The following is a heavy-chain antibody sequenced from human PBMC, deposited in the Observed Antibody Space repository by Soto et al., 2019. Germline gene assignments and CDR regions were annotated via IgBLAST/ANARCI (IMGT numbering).Heavy chain of an antibody. Sequence: ASVKVSCKASGYTFTSYAMHWVRQAPGQRLEWMGWINPNSGGTNYAQKFQGWVTMTRDTSISTAYMELSRLRSDDTAVYYCARGDSWYYYDSSGYSYFDYWGQGTLVTVSS. CDR2: INPNSGGT. CDR1: GYTFTSYA. D-gene: IGHD3-22*01. V-gene: IGHV1-2*04. J-gene: IGHJ4*02. CDR3: ARGDSWYYYDSSGYSYFDY.